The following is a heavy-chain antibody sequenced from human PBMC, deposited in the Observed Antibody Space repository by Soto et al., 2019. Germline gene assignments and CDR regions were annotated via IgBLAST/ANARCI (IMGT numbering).Heavy chain of an antibody. Sequence: SETLSLTCTVSGGSISSYYWSWIRQPPGKGLEWIGYNYYSGSTNYNPSLKSRVTISVDTSKNQFSLKLSSVTAADTAVYYCARGHGTDYYGSGSYYIDGMDVWGQGTTVTVSS. D-gene: IGHD3-10*01. CDR2: NYYSGST. V-gene: IGHV4-59*01. J-gene: IGHJ6*02. CDR1: GGSISSYY. CDR3: ARGHGTDYYGSGSYYIDGMDV.